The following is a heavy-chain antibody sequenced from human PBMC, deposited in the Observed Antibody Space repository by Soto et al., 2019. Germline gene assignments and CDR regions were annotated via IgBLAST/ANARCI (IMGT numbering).Heavy chain of an antibody. CDR3: ARAQPTYSSSYFDY. CDR2: ISGRGDDT. Sequence: GGSLRLSCAASGFTFSSYVMSWVRQAPGKGLEWVSTISGRGDDTYYTDSVKGRFTISRDNSKNTLYVHMNSLRAEDTAVYYCARAQPTYSSSYFDYWGQGTLVTVSS. D-gene: IGHD3-22*01. CDR1: GFTFSSYV. V-gene: IGHV3-23*01. J-gene: IGHJ4*02.